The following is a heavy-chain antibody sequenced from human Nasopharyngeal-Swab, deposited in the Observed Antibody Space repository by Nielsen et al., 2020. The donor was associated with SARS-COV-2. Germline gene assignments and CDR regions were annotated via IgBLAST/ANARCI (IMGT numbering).Heavy chain of an antibody. Sequence: SLKISCAASGFTFDDYAMHWVRQAPGTGLEWVSGISWNSGSIGYADSVKGRFTISRDNAKNSLYLQMNSLRAEDTALYYCAKDPNNGELLPGWFDPWGQGTLVTVSS. J-gene: IGHJ5*02. V-gene: IGHV3-9*01. CDR1: GFTFDDYA. D-gene: IGHD3-10*01. CDR2: ISWNSGSI. CDR3: AKDPNNGELLPGWFDP.